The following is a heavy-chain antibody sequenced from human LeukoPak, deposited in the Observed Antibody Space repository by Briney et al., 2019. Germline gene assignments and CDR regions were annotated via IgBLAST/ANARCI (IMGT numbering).Heavy chain of an antibody. CDR1: GGSINNYY. Sequence: SETLSLTCTVSGGSINNYYWSWIRQTPGKGLEWIGYIYSSGTTKYNPSLKSRVTISVDTSKNQFSLKMSSMTAADTAVYYCARRRPPGFDFWGQGTMVTVSS. CDR2: IYSSGTT. V-gene: IGHV4-4*09. D-gene: IGHD6-6*01. J-gene: IGHJ3*01. CDR3: ARRRPPGFDF.